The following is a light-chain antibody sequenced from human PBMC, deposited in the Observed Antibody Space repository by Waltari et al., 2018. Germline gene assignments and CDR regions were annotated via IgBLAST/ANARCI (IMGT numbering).Light chain of an antibody. CDR3: SSHTKGDTWV. CDR1: SSNIGAGHD. J-gene: IGLJ3*02. CDR2: GNN. Sequence: QSVLTQPPSVSGAPGQRVTISCTGSSSNIGAGHDVHWYQVFPGTAPKLLIYGNNNRPSGVPDRFSGSKSGTTASLVISGLQSADEATYYCSSHTKGDTWVFGGGTTLTVL. V-gene: IGLV1-40*01.